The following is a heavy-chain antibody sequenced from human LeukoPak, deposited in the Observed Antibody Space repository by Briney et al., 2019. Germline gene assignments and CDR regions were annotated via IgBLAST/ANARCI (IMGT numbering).Heavy chain of an antibody. CDR2: ISGSGSST. CDR3: AKGVAVASPYYFDY. CDR1: GFTFSSYA. D-gene: IGHD6-19*01. Sequence: GGSLRLSCAASGFTFSSYAMRWVRQAPGKGLEWVSPISGSGSSTYYADSVKGRFTISRDNSKNTLYLQMNSLRAEDTAVYYCAKGVAVASPYYFDYWGQGTLVTVSS. V-gene: IGHV3-23*01. J-gene: IGHJ4*02.